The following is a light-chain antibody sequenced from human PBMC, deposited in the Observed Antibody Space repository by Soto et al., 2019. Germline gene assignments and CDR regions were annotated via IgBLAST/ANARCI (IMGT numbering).Light chain of an antibody. CDR1: QTIRSW. CDR3: QQYHSYPWT. Sequence: DIQMTQSPSTLSSSIGDRVTITCRASQTIRSWLAWYQQKPGKAPKLLIYEAFNLESGVPSRFSGSGSGTEFTLTIFSLQPDDFATYYCQQYHSYPWTFGQGTKVAIK. J-gene: IGKJ1*01. CDR2: EAF. V-gene: IGKV1-5*03.